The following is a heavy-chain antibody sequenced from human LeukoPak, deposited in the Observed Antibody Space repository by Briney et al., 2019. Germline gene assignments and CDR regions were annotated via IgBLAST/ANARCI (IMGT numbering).Heavy chain of an antibody. CDR3: ARGRQGSDY. J-gene: IGHJ4*02. Sequence: GGSLILSCAASGFTFSSYAMHWVRQAPGRGREYVSAISSNGGSTYYANSVKGRFTISRDNSKNTLYLQMGSLRAEDMAVYYCARGRQGSDYWGQGTLVTVSS. CDR2: ISSNGGST. V-gene: IGHV3-64*01. CDR1: GFTFSSYA.